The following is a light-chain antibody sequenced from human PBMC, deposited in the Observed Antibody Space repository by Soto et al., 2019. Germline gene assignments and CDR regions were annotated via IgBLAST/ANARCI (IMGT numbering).Light chain of an antibody. J-gene: IGKJ1*01. CDR3: MQGTRWLWT. Sequence: DVVLTQSPLSLPVALGQPASISCRSSQSLVFSDGNTYLNWFHQRPGQSSRRLIYKVSNRDSGVPDRFSGSGSGTDFTLKISRVEAEDVGVYYCMQGTRWLWTFGQGTKVEIK. V-gene: IGKV2-30*01. CDR1: QSLVFSDGNTY. CDR2: KVS.